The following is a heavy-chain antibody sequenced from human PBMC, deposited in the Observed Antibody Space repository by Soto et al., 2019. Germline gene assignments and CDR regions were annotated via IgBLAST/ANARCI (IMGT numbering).Heavy chain of an antibody. V-gene: IGHV4-4*02. CDR1: GGSISSHHW. CDR2: IFHGGTT. CDR3: ARCAYGSYTFGLDV. Sequence: QVQLQESGPGLVKPSGTLSLTCAVSGGSISSHHWWTWVRQSPGQGLEWIGEIFHGGTTNYSPSLKSRVTISIDKSKNEFSLNLSSVTAADMAVYYCARCAYGSYTFGLDVCGQGTTVTVSS. J-gene: IGHJ6*02. D-gene: IGHD3-10*01.